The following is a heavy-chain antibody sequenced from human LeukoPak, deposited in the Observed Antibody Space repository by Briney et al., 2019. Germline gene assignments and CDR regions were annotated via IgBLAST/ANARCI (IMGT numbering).Heavy chain of an antibody. D-gene: IGHD2-21*02. V-gene: IGHV3-64*01. CDR2: ISRNGGST. CDR1: GFTFSSYA. Sequence: GGSLRLSCAASGFTFSSYAMHWVRQAPGKGLEYVSAISRNGGSTYYANSVKGRFTISRDNSKNTLCLQMGSLRAEDMAVYYCARVGDTDAFDIWGQGTMVTVSS. CDR3: ARVGDTDAFDI. J-gene: IGHJ3*02.